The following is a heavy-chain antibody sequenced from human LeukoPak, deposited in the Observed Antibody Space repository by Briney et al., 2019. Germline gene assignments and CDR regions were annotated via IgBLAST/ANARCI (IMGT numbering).Heavy chain of an antibody. Sequence: SETLSLTCTVSSASITSDYWTWIRQPPGKGQEWVGYIYYSGNTNYNPSLKSRVTMSVDTSKNQFSLKLTSVTAADTAVYYCARLRNFVSDIRGQGTMVTVSS. CDR1: SASITSDY. V-gene: IGHV4-59*12. J-gene: IGHJ3*02. CDR2: IYYSGNT. CDR3: ARLRNFVSDI. D-gene: IGHD3-16*01.